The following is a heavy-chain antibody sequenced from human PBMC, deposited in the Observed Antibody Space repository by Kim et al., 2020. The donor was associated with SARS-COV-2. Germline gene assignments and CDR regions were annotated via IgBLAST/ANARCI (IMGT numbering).Heavy chain of an antibody. CDR1: GFTFSSYG. J-gene: IGHJ3*01. D-gene: IGHD3-10*01. CDR3: AKGGQAGRRAAFDF. V-gene: IGHV3-30*18. CDR2: ISDDGSNK. Sequence: GGSLRLSCAASGFTFSSYGMHWVRQAPGKGLECVAVISDDGSNKYYADSVKGRFTISRDNSKNTLYLQMNSLRAEDTAVYYCAKGGQAGRRAAFDFWGQGTMVTVSS.